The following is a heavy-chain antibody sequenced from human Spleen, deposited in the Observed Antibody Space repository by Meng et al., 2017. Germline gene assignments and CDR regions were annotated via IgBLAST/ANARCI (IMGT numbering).Heavy chain of an antibody. CDR3: AKVPKTSGYIYGHSDY. J-gene: IGHJ4*02. CDR2: INPKSGDT. Sequence: ASVKVSCKVSGYTFTDHYMHWVRQAPGQGLEWMGWINPKSGDTNYAQKFQGRVTMTRDTSISTTYMELSTLRSDDTAVYYCAKVPKTSGYIYGHSDYWGQGTLVTVSS. CDR1: GYTFTDHY. D-gene: IGHD5-18*01. V-gene: IGHV1-2*02.